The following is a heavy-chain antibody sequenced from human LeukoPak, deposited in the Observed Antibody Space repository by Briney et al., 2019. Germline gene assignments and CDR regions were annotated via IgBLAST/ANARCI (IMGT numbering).Heavy chain of an antibody. D-gene: IGHD1-26*01. V-gene: IGHV3-30*18. CDR3: AKSASDGGATFDYFDY. J-gene: IGHJ4*02. Sequence: PGGSLRLSCAASGFTFSSYGMHWVRQAPGKGLEWVAVISYDGSNKYYADSVKGRFTISRDNSKNTLYLQMNSLRAEDTAVYYCAKSASDGGATFDYFDYWGQGTLVTVSS. CDR1: GFTFSSYG. CDR2: ISYDGSNK.